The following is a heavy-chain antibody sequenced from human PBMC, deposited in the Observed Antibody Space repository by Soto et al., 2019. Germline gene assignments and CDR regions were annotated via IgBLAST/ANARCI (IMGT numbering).Heavy chain of an antibody. D-gene: IGHD6-6*01. V-gene: IGHV1-8*01. CDR3: ARGHISSTKNWLDP. J-gene: IGHJ5*02. CDR1: GYTFTSYH. CDR2: MNPNSGNT. Sequence: QVQLVQSGAEVKKPGASVKVSCKGSGYTFTSYHINWVRQATGQGREWMGWMNPNSGNTGYAQTLQGRVTMTWDTSISTAYMELSSLRFEDTAMYYCARGHISSTKNWLDPWGQGTLVTVSS.